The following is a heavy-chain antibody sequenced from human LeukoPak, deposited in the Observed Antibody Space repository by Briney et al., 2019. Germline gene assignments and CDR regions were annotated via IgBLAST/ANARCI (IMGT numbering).Heavy chain of an antibody. V-gene: IGHV1-3*01. J-gene: IGHJ4*02. CDR1: GYTFTSYA. Sequence: ASVKVSCTASGYTFTSYAMHWVRQAPGQRLEWMGWINAGNGDTQHSQTFQGRVTITRDTSASTPYMELSSLRSEDTAVYYCARGQFAYCNSTSCYGGYFDYWGQGTLVTVSS. D-gene: IGHD2-2*01. CDR2: INAGNGDT. CDR3: ARGQFAYCNSTSCYGGYFDY.